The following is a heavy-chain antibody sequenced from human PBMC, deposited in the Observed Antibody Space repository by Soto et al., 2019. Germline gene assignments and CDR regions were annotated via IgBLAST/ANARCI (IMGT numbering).Heavy chain of an antibody. CDR1: GFIFSSYA. D-gene: IGHD6-13*01. Sequence: PGGSLRLSCASSGFIFSSYAMSWVRQAPGKGLEWVSGISNRGDSTYYADSVKGRFTISRDNSKKTLYLQMNSPRGEDTAVYYCAKDALSTSWYEFDYWGQGTLVTVSS. CDR2: ISNRGDST. CDR3: AKDALSTSWYEFDY. J-gene: IGHJ4*02. V-gene: IGHV3-23*01.